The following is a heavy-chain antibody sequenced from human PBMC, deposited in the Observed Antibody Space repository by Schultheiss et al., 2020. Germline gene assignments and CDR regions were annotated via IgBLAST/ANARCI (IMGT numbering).Heavy chain of an antibody. Sequence: SETLSLTCAVYGGSFSGYYWSWIRQPPGKGLEWTGEINHSGSTNYNPSLKSRVTISVDTSKNQFSLKLSSVTAADTAVYYCARAQSDLDPCLDYWGQGTLVTVSS. CDR2: INHSGST. CDR1: GGSFSGYY. V-gene: IGHV4-34*01. J-gene: IGHJ4*02. CDR3: ARAQSDLDPCLDY.